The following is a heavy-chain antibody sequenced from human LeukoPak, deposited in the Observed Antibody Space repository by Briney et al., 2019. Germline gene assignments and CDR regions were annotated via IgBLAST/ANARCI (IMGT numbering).Heavy chain of an antibody. CDR1: GGSISSYY. V-gene: IGHV4-4*07. J-gene: IGHJ6*02. CDR2: LYTGGST. CDR3: ARDALDSSGWFYHGMDV. D-gene: IGHD6-19*01. Sequence: SETLSLTCTVSGGSISSYYWNWIRQSAGRGLEWIVRLYTGGSTNYNPSLKSRVTMSVDTSKNQFSLKLTSVIAADTAVYYCARDALDSSGWFYHGMDVWGQGTTVTVSS.